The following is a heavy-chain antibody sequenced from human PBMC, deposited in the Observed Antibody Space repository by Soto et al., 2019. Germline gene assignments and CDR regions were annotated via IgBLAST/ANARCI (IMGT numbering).Heavy chain of an antibody. J-gene: IGHJ6*02. CDR2: INHSGST. D-gene: IGHD6-13*01. CDR1: GGSFSGYY. Sequence: SETLSLTCAVYGGSFSGYYWSWIRQPPGKGLEWIGEINHSGSTNYNPSLKSRVTISVDTSKNQFSLKLSSVTAADTAVYYCARRGGSSWEYGMDVWGQGTTVTVSS. CDR3: ARRGGSSWEYGMDV. V-gene: IGHV4-34*01.